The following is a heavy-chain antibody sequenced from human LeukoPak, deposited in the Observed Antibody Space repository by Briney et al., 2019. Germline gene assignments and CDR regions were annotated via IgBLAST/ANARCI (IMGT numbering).Heavy chain of an antibody. CDR3: ARDYFSGSGSYSHYYYYGMDV. CDR2: ISAYNGNT. D-gene: IGHD3-10*01. V-gene: IGHV1-18*01. J-gene: IGHJ6*02. Sequence: ASVKVSCKASGYTFTSYGISWVRQAPGQGLEWMGWISAYNGNTNYAQKLQGRVTMTTDTSTSTAYMELRNLRSDDTAVYYCARDYFSGSGSYSHYYYYGMDVWGQGTLVTVSS. CDR1: GYTFTSYG.